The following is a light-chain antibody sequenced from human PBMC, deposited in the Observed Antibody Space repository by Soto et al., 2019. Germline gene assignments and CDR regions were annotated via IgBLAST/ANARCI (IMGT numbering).Light chain of an antibody. J-gene: IGKJ2*02. Sequence: EIVLTQSPGTLSLSPGERATLSCRASQSVSSNKLAWYQQKPGQAPRLLIYDASTRAPGIPDRISGSGSGTDFTLTISRLEPEDFAVYYCQQYAGSTCTFGQGTNLEIK. CDR1: QSVSSNK. CDR3: QQYAGSTCT. V-gene: IGKV3-20*01. CDR2: DAS.